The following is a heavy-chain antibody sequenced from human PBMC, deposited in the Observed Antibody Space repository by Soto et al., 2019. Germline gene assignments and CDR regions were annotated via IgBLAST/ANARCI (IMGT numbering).Heavy chain of an antibody. CDR3: ARDGYYYDSSGSDYYYYGMDV. Sequence: GGSLRLSCAASGFTFSSYGMHWVRQAPGKGLEWVAVIWYDGSNKYYADSVKGRFTISRDNSKNTLYLQMNSLRAEETAVYYCARDGYYYDSSGSDYYYYGMDVWGQGTTVTVSS. V-gene: IGHV3-33*01. CDR1: GFTFSSYG. D-gene: IGHD3-22*01. CDR2: IWYDGSNK. J-gene: IGHJ6*02.